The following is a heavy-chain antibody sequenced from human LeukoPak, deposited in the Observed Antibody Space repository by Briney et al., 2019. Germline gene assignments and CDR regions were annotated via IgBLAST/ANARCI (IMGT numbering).Heavy chain of an antibody. V-gene: IGHV3-30*18. CDR2: ISYDGSNK. Sequence: PGRSLRLSCAASGFTFSSYGMHWVRQAPGKGLEWVAVISYDGSNKYYADSVKGRFTISRDNSKNTLYLQMNSLRAEDTAVYYCTKGESTAAGLPSDDYWGQGTLVTVSS. D-gene: IGHD6-13*01. CDR3: TKGESTAAGLPSDDY. J-gene: IGHJ4*02. CDR1: GFTFSSYG.